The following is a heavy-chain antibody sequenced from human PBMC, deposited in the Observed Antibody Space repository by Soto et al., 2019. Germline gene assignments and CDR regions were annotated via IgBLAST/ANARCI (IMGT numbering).Heavy chain of an antibody. CDR1: GGSISSGDYY. CDR3: ARVDFWSGYFDY. V-gene: IGHV4-30-4*01. D-gene: IGHD3-3*01. Sequence: PSETLSLTCTVSGGSISSGDYYWSWIRQPPGKGLEWIGYIYYSGSTYYNPSLKSRVTISVDTSKNQFSLKLSSVTAADTAVYYCARVDFWSGYFDYWGQGTLVTVSS. J-gene: IGHJ4*02. CDR2: IYYSGST.